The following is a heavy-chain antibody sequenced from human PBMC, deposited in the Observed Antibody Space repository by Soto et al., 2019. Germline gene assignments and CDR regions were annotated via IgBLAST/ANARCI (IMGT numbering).Heavy chain of an antibody. J-gene: IGHJ4*02. V-gene: IGHV1-18*01. CDR3: VVAAQPYYFDY. Sequence: QVQLVQSGAEVKKPGASVKVSCKASGYTFTSYGISWVRQAPRQGLEWMRWISAYNGNTNYAQKLQGRVSMTTDTSTSTAYMELRILRSDDTAVYYCVVAAQPYYFDYWGQGTLVTVSS. CDR2: ISAYNGNT. CDR1: GYTFTSYG. D-gene: IGHD2-15*01.